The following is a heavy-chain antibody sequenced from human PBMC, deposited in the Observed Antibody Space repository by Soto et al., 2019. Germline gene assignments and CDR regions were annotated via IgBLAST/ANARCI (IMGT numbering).Heavy chain of an antibody. J-gene: IGHJ3*02. CDR1: GYSLSTSGVG. D-gene: IGHD3-9*01. V-gene: IGHV2-5*02. Sequence: QITLKESGPTLVKPTQTLTLTCTFSGYSLSTSGVGVGWIRQPPGKALERVTLIYWDDDKRYSPSLKSRITITKDTSKSQVVLTMSNMDPVDTGTYYCARHIPSGYNDAFDIWGQGTMVTVSS. CDR2: IYWDDDK. CDR3: ARHIPSGYNDAFDI.